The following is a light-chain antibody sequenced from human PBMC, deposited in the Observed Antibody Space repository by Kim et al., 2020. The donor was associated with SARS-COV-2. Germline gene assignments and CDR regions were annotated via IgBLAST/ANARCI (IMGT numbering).Light chain of an antibody. J-gene: IGKJ1*01. CDR2: AAS. CDR1: QGISNY. V-gene: IGKV1-27*01. CDR3: QKYSSALRT. Sequence: ASVGDRFTITCRASQGISNYLAWYQQKPGKVPKLLIYAASTLQSGVPSRFSGSGSGTDFTLTISSLQPEDVATYYCQKYSSALRTFGQGTKVEIK.